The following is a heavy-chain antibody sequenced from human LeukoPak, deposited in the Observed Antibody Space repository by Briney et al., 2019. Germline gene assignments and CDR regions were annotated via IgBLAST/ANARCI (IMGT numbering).Heavy chain of an antibody. CDR3: ARTYSSSAVAWDWFDP. V-gene: IGHV3-7*05. J-gene: IGHJ5*02. Sequence: GGSLRLSCGASGFTFSSHWMSWVRQAPGKGLEWVANINQDGSEKYYVDSVKGRFTISRDNAKNSLYLQMNSLRAEDTALYYCARTYSSSAVAWDWFDPWGQGTLVTVSS. CDR2: INQDGSEK. D-gene: IGHD6-13*01. CDR1: GFTFSSHW.